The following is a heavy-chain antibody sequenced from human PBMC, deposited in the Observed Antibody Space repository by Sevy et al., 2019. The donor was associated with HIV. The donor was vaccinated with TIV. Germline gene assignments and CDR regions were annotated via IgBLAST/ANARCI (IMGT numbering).Heavy chain of an antibody. D-gene: IGHD5-18*01. Sequence: GGSLRLSCAASGFTFSSYAMSWVRQAPGKGLEWVSAISGSGGSTYYADSVKGRFTISRDNAKNSLYLQMNSLRAEDTAVYYCARGRSTAMVYYGMDVWGQGTTVTVSS. CDR3: ARGRSTAMVYYGMDV. V-gene: IGHV3-23*01. CDR1: GFTFSSYA. CDR2: ISGSGGST. J-gene: IGHJ6*02.